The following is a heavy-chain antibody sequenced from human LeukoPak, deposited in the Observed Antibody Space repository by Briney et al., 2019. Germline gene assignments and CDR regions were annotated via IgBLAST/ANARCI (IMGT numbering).Heavy chain of an antibody. Sequence: PGGPLRLLCGVSGFPFSSYRMLCAPEAPGKGLEGVAYIRYEGSNRHYADSVKERFTISRDNSENTLYLQMNSLRVEDTAMYYCAKGGRITMLRGVQRDHYFDYWGQGTLVTVSS. J-gene: IGHJ4*02. CDR1: GFPFSSYR. CDR3: AKGGRITMLRGVQRDHYFDY. CDR2: IRYEGSNR. V-gene: IGHV3-30*02. D-gene: IGHD3-10*01.